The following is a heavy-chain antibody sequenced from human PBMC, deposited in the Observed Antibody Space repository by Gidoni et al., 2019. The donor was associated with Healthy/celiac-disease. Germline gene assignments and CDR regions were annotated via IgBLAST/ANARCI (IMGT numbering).Heavy chain of an antibody. CDR2: ISYDGSNK. J-gene: IGHJ6*02. Sequence: QVQLVESGGGVVQPGRSLRLSCAASGFTFSSYGMHWVRQAPGKGLEWVAVISYDGSNKYYADSVKGRFTISRDNSKNTLYLQMNSLRAEDTAVYYCAKDGWYSSGWYDYYYYGMDVWGQGTTVTVSS. CDR3: AKDGWYSSGWYDYYYYGMDV. D-gene: IGHD6-19*01. CDR1: GFTFSSYG. V-gene: IGHV3-30*18.